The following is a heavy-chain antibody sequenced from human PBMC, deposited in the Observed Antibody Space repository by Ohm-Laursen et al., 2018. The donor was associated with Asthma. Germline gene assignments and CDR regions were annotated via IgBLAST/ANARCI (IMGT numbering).Heavy chain of an antibody. J-gene: IGHJ4*02. Sequence: SQTLSLTCIVSGGSISSGGYYWSWIRQHPGKGLEWIGYIYYSGSTYYNPSLKSRVTISVDTSKNQFSLKLSSVTAADTAVYYCARDFGERGEFDYWGQGTLVTVSS. CDR2: IYYSGST. V-gene: IGHV4-31*03. D-gene: IGHD3-16*01. CDR1: GGSISSGGYY. CDR3: ARDFGERGEFDY.